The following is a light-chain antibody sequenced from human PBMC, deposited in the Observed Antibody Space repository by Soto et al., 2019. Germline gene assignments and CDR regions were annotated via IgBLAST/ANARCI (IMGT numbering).Light chain of an antibody. CDR1: SIDVGNFDL. CDR3: SLKTSSATWV. Sequence: QSVLTQPPSVSGSPGQSVTISCTGTSIDVGNFDLVSWYQQPPGTAPKLLIYQVSNRPSGVPDRFSGSQSGNTASLTISGLQAEDEADYYCSLKTSSATWVFGGGTKVTVL. CDR2: QVS. V-gene: IGLV2-18*01. J-gene: IGLJ3*02.